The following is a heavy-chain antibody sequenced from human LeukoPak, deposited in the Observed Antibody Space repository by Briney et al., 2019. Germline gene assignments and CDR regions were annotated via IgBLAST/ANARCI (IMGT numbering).Heavy chain of an antibody. D-gene: IGHD5-12*01. CDR1: GFTFSSYG. CDR3: ARGARVATIDY. Sequence: GGSLRLACAASGFTFSSYGMRWVRQAPGKGLEWVAFIRYDGSNKYYADSVKGRFTISRDNSKNTLYLQMNSLRAEDTAVYYCARGARVATIDYWGQGTLVTVSS. J-gene: IGHJ4*02. V-gene: IGHV3-30*02. CDR2: IRYDGSNK.